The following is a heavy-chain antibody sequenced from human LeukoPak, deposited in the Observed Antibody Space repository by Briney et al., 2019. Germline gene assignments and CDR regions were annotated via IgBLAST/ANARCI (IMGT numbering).Heavy chain of an antibody. D-gene: IGHD3-9*01. CDR1: EFTFNIFA. J-gene: IGHJ6*02. Sequence: GGSLRLSCAASEFTFNIFAMHWVRQAPGKGLEWVSGINWNSGSIGYADSVKGRFTISRDNAKNSLYLQMNSLRAEDTALYYCAKENYNILTGYKGYGMDVWGQGTTVTVSS. CDR2: INWNSGSI. V-gene: IGHV3-9*01. CDR3: AKENYNILTGYKGYGMDV.